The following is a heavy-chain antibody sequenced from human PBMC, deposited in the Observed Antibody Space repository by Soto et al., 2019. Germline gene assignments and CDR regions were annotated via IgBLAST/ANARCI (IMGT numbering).Heavy chain of an antibody. Sequence: GASVKVSCKASGFTFTSSAVQWVRQARGQRLEWIGWIVVGSGNTNYAQKFQERVTITRDMSTSTAYMELSSLRSEDTAVYYCAAEWEPTYYYGSGSTGLLFDYWGQGTLVTVSS. CDR1: GFTFTSSA. CDR3: AAEWEPTYYYGSGSTGLLFDY. D-gene: IGHD3-10*01. V-gene: IGHV1-58*01. J-gene: IGHJ4*02. CDR2: IVVGSGNT.